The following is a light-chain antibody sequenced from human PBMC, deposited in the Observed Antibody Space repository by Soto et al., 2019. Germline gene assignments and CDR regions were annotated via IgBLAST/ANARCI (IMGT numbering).Light chain of an antibody. J-gene: IGLJ1*01. V-gene: IGLV1-47*01. CDR2: RNN. Sequence: QSVLTQPHSASGTPGQRVTISCSGSSSNIGSNYVYWYQHLTGSAPKLLIYRNNQRPSGVPDRFSGSKSGTSASLAISGLRSEDQADYYCATWDDSLSNYVFGTGTKLTVL. CDR3: ATWDDSLSNYV. CDR1: SSNIGSNY.